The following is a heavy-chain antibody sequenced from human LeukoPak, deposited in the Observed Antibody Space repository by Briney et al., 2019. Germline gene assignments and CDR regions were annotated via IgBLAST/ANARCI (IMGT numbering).Heavy chain of an antibody. D-gene: IGHD1-1*01. Sequence: GESLKISCKGSGSDFTTYWDTWGRQMPGKGLEWMGTIWPRDSDTRYSPSFQSQVTISADKSISTAYLHWNSLKAPDTAIYYCARPRTTGTTSAFDIWGQGTMVSVSS. CDR2: IWPRDSDT. V-gene: IGHV5-51*01. J-gene: IGHJ3*02. CDR3: ARPRTTGTTSAFDI. CDR1: GSDFTTYW.